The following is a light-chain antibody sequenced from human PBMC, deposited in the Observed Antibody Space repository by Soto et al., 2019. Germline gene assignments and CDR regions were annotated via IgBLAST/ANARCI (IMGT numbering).Light chain of an antibody. CDR1: QSISTY. CDR3: QQGYITPIT. CDR2: SAS. V-gene: IGKV1-39*01. J-gene: IGKJ5*01. Sequence: DLQMTQSPSSLSASVGARVTITCRASQSISTYLNWYQQKPGKAPKLLIYSASSLQGGVPSRFSGSGSGTDFTLTIGSLQPEDFATYYCQQGYITPITFGQGTRLEIK.